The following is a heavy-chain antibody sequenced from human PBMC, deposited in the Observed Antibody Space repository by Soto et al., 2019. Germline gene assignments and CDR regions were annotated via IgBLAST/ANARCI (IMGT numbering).Heavy chain of an antibody. J-gene: IGHJ4*02. Sequence: EVQLVESGGGLVQPGGSLRLSCADSGFIISSNWMHWVRQAPGKGVVWVSRINSDGSTTSYADSVKGRFTISRDNAKHTLYLQMNSLRAEDTAVYYCARGHSGWYGFDYWGQGALVTVSS. D-gene: IGHD6-19*01. CDR1: GFIISSNW. CDR2: INSDGSTT. V-gene: IGHV3-74*01. CDR3: ARGHSGWYGFDY.